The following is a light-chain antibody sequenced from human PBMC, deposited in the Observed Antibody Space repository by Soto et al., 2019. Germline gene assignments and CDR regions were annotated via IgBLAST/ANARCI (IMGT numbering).Light chain of an antibody. CDR3: SSYTSTTTRV. CDR1: SSDGGGYNY. Sequence: QSVLTQPASVSGSPGQSITISCTGTSSDGGGYNYVSWYQQHPGKAPKLMIYDVSNRPSGGSNRFSGSKSGNTASLTISELQAEDEADYYSSSYTSTTTRVFGTGPKVPVL. V-gene: IGLV2-14*01. J-gene: IGLJ1*01. CDR2: DVS.